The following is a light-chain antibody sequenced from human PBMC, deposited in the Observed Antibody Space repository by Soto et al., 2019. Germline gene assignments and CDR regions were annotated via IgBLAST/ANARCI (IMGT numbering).Light chain of an antibody. CDR2: DAS. CDR1: QSISSW. J-gene: IGKJ1*01. CDR3: QQYQSYFRT. Sequence: IHRPQTPHTLSASVGDRVTITCRASQSISSWLAWYQQKPGKAPKLLIYDASSLESGVPSRFSGSGSGTEFTLTISSLKPDDFATYYCQQYQSYFRTFCQGTNVDI. V-gene: IGKV1-5*01.